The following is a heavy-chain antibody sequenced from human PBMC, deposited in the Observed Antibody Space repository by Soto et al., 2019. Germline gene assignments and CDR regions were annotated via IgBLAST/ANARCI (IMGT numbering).Heavy chain of an antibody. CDR2: TYYRSKWYN. CDR3: ARDGGYSYGWSYYGMDG. D-gene: IGHD5-18*01. CDR1: GDSVSSNSAA. J-gene: IGHJ6*02. Sequence: SQTLSLTCAISGDSVSSNSAAWNWIRQSPSRGLEWLGRTYYRSKWYNGYAVSVKSRITINPDTSKNQFSLQLNSVTPEDTAVYYCARDGGYSYGWSYYGMDGCGQGTPLTVSS. V-gene: IGHV6-1*01.